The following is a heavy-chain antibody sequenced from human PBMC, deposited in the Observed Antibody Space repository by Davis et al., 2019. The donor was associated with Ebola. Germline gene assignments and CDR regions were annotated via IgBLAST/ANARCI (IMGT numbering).Heavy chain of an antibody. D-gene: IGHD5-12*01. Sequence: MPSETLSLTCAVYGGSFSGYYWSWIRQPPGKGLEWIGSIYYSGSTYYNPSLKSRVTISVDTSRNQFSLKLSSVTAADTAVYYCAGQDIVATIIDYWGQGTLVTVSS. CDR3: AGQDIVATIIDY. CDR2: IYYSGST. CDR1: GGSFSGYY. J-gene: IGHJ4*02. V-gene: IGHV4-59*05.